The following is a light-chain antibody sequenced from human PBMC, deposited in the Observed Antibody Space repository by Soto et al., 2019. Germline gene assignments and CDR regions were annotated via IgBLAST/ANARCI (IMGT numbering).Light chain of an antibody. CDR1: SSDVGGYNY. J-gene: IGLJ2*01. CDR3: SSYTSSSTVV. Sequence: QSALTQPASVSGSRGQSITISCTGTSSDVGGYNYVSWYQQHPGKAPKLMIYDVSNRPSGVSNRFSGSKSGNTASLTISGLQAEDEADYYCSSYTSSSTVVFGGGTKLTVL. CDR2: DVS. V-gene: IGLV2-14*01.